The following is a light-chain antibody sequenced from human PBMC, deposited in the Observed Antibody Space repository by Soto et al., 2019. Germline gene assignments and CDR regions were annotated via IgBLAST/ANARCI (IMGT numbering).Light chain of an antibody. CDR2: DVS. V-gene: IGLV2-14*01. CDR3: SSYTSSSTPYV. J-gene: IGLJ1*01. Sequence: HSVLTQAASVSGFPGQSITISCTRTSSDVGGYNYVSWYQQHPGKAPKLMIYDVSNRPSGVSNRFSGSKSGNTASLTISGLQAEDEADYYCSSYTSSSTPYVFGTGTKVTVL. CDR1: SSDVGGYNY.